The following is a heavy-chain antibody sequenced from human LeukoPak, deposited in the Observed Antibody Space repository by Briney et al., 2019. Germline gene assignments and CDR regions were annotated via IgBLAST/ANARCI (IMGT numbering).Heavy chain of an antibody. CDR3: AKEDAPLGGRPGY. V-gene: IGHV3-30*02. J-gene: IGHJ4*02. Sequence: GGSLRLSCAASGFTFSSYGMHCVRQAPGKGLEWVAFIRYDGSDKYYADSVKGRFTISRDNSKTTLYLQMNSLRAEDTAVYYCAKEDAPLGGRPGYWGQGTLVTVSS. CDR2: IRYDGSDK. CDR1: GFTFSSYG. D-gene: IGHD3-16*01.